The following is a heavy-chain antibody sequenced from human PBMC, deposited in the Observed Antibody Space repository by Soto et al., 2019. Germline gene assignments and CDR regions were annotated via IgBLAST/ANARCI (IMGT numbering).Heavy chain of an antibody. D-gene: IGHD4-17*01. CDR2: IYSGGST. J-gene: IGHJ6*02. CDR3: ARDGDYGDYGYYYGMDV. V-gene: IGHV3-66*01. CDR1: GFTVSSNY. Sequence: EVQLVESGGGLVQPGGSLRLSCAASGFTVSSNYMSWVRQAPGKGLEWVSVIYSGGSTYYADSVKGRFTISRDNSKNTLYLQMNSLRAEDTAVYYCARDGDYGDYGYYYGMDVWGQGTTVTVSS.